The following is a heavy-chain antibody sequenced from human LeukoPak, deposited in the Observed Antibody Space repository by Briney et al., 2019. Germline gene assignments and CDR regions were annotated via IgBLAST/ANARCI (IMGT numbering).Heavy chain of an antibody. CDR2: ISSSGSTI. V-gene: IGHV3-48*03. J-gene: IGHJ4*02. CDR3: AKDLRLSVGTSPFDY. D-gene: IGHD4-23*01. Sequence: GGSLRLSCEDSGFTFRSYEMNWVRQAPGKGLEWVSYISSSGSTIYYADSVKGRFTISRDNAKNSLYLQMNSLRAEDTAVYYCAKDLRLSVGTSPFDYWGQGTLVTVSS. CDR1: GFTFRSYE.